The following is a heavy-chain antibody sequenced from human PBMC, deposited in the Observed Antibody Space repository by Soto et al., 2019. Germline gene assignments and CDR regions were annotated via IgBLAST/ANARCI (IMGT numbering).Heavy chain of an antibody. Sequence: QVQLRESGPGVVKPSETLSLICSVSSGSVTSGRFFWSGVRQHPGKGLEWIGHIYYGGNTYYNPSLKSRVAMSVDTSKNRFSLTLSALTAADTAVYYCARSLPGGTIFYMDVWGEGTTVTVSS. D-gene: IGHD1-26*01. V-gene: IGHV4-31*02. CDR3: ARSLPGGTIFYMDV. CDR2: IYYGGNT. CDR1: SGSVTSGRFF. J-gene: IGHJ6*03.